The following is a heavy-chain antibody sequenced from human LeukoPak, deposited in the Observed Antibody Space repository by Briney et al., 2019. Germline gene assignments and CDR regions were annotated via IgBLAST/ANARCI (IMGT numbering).Heavy chain of an antibody. Sequence: ASVKVSCKASGYTFTGYYMHWVRQAPGQGLEWRGWINPNSGGTNYAQKFQGRVTMTRDTSIITAYMELSRLRSDDTAVYYCVKGPIVVVVAATRGFDYWGQGTLVTVSS. CDR2: INPNSGGT. D-gene: IGHD2-15*01. CDR1: GYTFTGYY. V-gene: IGHV1-2*02. CDR3: VKGPIVVVVAATRGFDY. J-gene: IGHJ4*02.